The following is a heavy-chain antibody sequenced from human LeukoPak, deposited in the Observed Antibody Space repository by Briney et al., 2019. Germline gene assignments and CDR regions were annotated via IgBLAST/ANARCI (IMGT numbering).Heavy chain of an antibody. CDR3: TRALCINGVCEWFDP. V-gene: IGHV4-61*02. J-gene: IGHJ5*02. Sequence: SQTLSLTCSVSGASVSSGNYFWTWFRQPTGKGLEWIGRLSTRGNTNYNPSLESRVTISGDTSKNQFSLQLRSVTAADTAVYYCTRALCINGVCEWFDPWGQGTLVTVSS. CDR1: GASVSSGNYF. D-gene: IGHD2-8*01. CDR2: LSTRGNT.